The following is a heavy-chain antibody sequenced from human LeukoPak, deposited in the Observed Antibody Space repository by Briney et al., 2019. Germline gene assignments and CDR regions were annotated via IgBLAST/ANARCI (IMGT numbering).Heavy chain of an antibody. CDR1: GLTFNSYN. D-gene: IGHD3-10*01. J-gene: IGHJ4*02. CDR3: ATHSYNEDY. CDR2: SRNKGFIYTT. Sequence: GGSLRLSCAASGLTFNSYNMNWVRQAPGKGLEWVGRSRNKGFIYTTAYAASVKGRFTISRDDSKNSVHLQMNGLKIEDTAVYYCATHSYNEDYWGQGTLVTVSS. V-gene: IGHV3-72*01.